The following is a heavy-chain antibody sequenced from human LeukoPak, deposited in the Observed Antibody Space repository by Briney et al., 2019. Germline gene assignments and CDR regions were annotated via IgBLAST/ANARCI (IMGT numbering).Heavy chain of an antibody. CDR3: ARDLLTLWYYYGMDV. D-gene: IGHD3-9*01. V-gene: IGHV3-74*01. Sequence: PGESLRLSCAASGFTFSSYWMHWVRQAPGKGLVWVSRINSDGSSTSYADSVKGRFTISRDNAKNTLYLQMNSLRAEDTAVYYCARDLLTLWYYYGMDVWGQGTTVTVSS. CDR1: GFTFSSYW. J-gene: IGHJ6*02. CDR2: INSDGSST.